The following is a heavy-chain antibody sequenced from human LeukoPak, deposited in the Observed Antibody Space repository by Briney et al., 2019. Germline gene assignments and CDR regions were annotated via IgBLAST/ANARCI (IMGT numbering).Heavy chain of an antibody. CDR3: ARDPLTRDSSGYYYFDY. Sequence: KAGGSLRLSCAASGFTFSSYAMSWVRQAPGKGLEWVSSISSSSSYIYYADSVKGRFTISRDNAKNSLYLQMNSLRAEDTAVYYCARDPLTRDSSGYYYFDYWGQGTLVTVSS. V-gene: IGHV3-21*01. CDR2: ISSSSSYI. D-gene: IGHD3-22*01. J-gene: IGHJ4*02. CDR1: GFTFSSYA.